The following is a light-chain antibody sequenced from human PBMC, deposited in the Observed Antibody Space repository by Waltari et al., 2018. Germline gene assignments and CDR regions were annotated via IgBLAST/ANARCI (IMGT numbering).Light chain of an antibody. Sequence: DIQMTQSPSSLSASVGDRVTITCRASQSISSYLNWYQQKPGRAPKLLIYGPSSLQSGVPARFSGGGSGKDLTLGISSRQPEDFATYFCKQSVRSPWTFGKGTKVEIK. V-gene: IGKV1-39*01. J-gene: IGKJ1*01. CDR3: KQSVRSPWT. CDR2: GPS. CDR1: QSISSY.